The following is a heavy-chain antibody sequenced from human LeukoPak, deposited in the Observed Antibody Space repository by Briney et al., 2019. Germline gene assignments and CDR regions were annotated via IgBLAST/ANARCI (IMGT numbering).Heavy chain of an antibody. CDR3: AKPPSGEPIDY. J-gene: IGHJ4*02. CDR1: GGTFNNYA. CDR2: VMPLFGTP. D-gene: IGHD3-16*01. V-gene: IGHV1-69*05. Sequence: GASVKVSCKASGGTFNNYAISWVRQAPGQGPEWMGGVMPLFGTPSYAQKFQGRVTVITDDSTNTAYMEVSSLRSEDTAVYYCAKPPSGEPIDYWGQGTLVTVSS.